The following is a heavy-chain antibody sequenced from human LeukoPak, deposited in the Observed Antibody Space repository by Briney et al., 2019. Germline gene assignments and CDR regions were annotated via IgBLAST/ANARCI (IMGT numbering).Heavy chain of an antibody. CDR1: GITVSRNY. CDR2: IYSGDTT. D-gene: IGHD4-17*01. Sequence: GGSLRLSCAASGITVSRNYMNWVRQAPGKGLEWVSVIYSGDTTHYADSVKGRFSISRGNSKNTLYLQMNNLRVEDTAVYYCARDLAYGDCIYGYWGQGTLVT. J-gene: IGHJ4*02. CDR3: ARDLAYGDCIYGY. V-gene: IGHV3-66*01.